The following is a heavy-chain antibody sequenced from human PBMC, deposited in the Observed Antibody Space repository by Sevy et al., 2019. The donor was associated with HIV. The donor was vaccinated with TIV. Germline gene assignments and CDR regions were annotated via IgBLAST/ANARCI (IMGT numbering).Heavy chain of an antibody. V-gene: IGHV3-48*02. Sequence: GGSLRLSCAASGFTISRYGLHWVRQAPGKGLEWVSNIGSTGPTIYYADSVKGRFTISRDNAKNSLYLQMNSLREEDTAVYYCARPGSGWFEFDSWGQGTLVTVSS. D-gene: IGHD6-19*01. CDR2: IGSTGPTI. CDR3: ARPGSGWFEFDS. J-gene: IGHJ4*02. CDR1: GFTISRYG.